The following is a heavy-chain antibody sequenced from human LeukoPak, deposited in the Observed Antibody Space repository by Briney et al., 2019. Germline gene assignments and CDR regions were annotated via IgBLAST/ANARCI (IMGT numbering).Heavy chain of an antibody. V-gene: IGHV3-23*01. D-gene: IGHD3-3*01. CDR2: ISGSGGST. J-gene: IGHJ4*02. CDR3: AKDSPYDFWSGSPLDY. Sequence: GGSLRLSCAASGFTFSSYAMSWVRQAPGKGREWVSAISGSGGSTYYADSVKGRFTISRDNSKNTLYLQMNSLRAEDTAVYYCAKDSPYDFWSGSPLDYWGQGTLVTVSS. CDR1: GFTFSSYA.